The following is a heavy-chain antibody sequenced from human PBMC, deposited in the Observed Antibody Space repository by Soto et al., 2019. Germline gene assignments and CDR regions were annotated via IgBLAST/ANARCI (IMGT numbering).Heavy chain of an antibody. CDR1: GGSISSGGYY. D-gene: IGHD3-10*01. CDR2: IYYSVNT. V-gene: IGHV4-31*03. J-gene: IGHJ5*02. CDR3: ASYVWFGASRGFDP. Sequence: QVQLQESGPGLVKPSQTLSLTCTVSGGSISSGGYYWSWIRQHPGKGLEWIGYIYYSVNTYYNPSLTSRVTISVYTSKNQFSLKLSSVTAADTAVYYCASYVWFGASRGFDPWGQGTLVTVSS.